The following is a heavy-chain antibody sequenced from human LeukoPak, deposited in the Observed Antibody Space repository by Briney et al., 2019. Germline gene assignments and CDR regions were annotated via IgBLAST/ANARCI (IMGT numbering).Heavy chain of an antibody. Sequence: SSGPLSLPCTVSGGSIISSSHYWAWIRQPPGKGLEWIGSIYYNGGTFYSPSLKSRASISVDTSKNQFSLKLSSMTAADTSVYFCAREEASAADYWGQGTLVTVSS. CDR2: IYYNGGT. CDR1: GGSIISSSHY. CDR3: AREEASAADY. D-gene: IGHD6-13*01. J-gene: IGHJ4*02. V-gene: IGHV4-39*01.